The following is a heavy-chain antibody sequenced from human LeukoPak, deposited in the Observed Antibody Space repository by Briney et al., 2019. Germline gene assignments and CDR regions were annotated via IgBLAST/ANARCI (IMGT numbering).Heavy chain of an antibody. CDR1: GGTFSSYA. V-gene: IGHV1-69*04. CDR2: IIPILGIA. CDR3: ASGGDWFDP. Sequence: ASVKVSCKASGGTFSSYAISWVRQAPGQGLEWMGRIIPILGIANYAQKFQGRVTITADKSTSTAYMELSSLRSEGTAVYYCASGGDWFDPWGQGTLVTVSS. J-gene: IGHJ5*02.